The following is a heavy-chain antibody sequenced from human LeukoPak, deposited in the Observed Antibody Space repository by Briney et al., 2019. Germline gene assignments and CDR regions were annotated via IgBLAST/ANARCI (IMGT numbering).Heavy chain of an antibody. CDR1: GFTFSSYA. CDR3: ARDPHNYYDSSGYYHEGDYFDY. V-gene: IGHV3-66*01. CDR2: IYSGGST. D-gene: IGHD3-22*01. J-gene: IGHJ4*02. Sequence: GGSLRLSCAASGFTFSSYAMSWLRQAPGKGLEWVSVIYSGGSTYYADSVKGRFTISRDNAKNSLYLQMNSLRAEDTAVYYCARDPHNYYDSSGYYHEGDYFDYWGQGTLVTVSS.